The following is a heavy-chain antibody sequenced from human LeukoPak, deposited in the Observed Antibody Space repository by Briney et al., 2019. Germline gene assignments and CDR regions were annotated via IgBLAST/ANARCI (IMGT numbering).Heavy chain of an antibody. Sequence: SETPSLTCGVSGYSISSGYYWGWIRQPPGKGREWIGSIYHSGSTYYNPSLKSRVTISVDTSKNQFSLKLRSVTAADTALYYCARWDSGEWFHDAFDIWGQGTRVTVSS. CDR2: IYHSGST. CDR3: ARWDSGEWFHDAFDI. CDR1: GYSISSGYY. D-gene: IGHD3-3*01. J-gene: IGHJ3*02. V-gene: IGHV4-38-2*01.